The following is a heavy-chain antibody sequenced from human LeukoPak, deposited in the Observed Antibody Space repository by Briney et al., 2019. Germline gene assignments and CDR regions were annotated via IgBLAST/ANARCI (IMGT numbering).Heavy chain of an antibody. D-gene: IGHD3-10*01. CDR2: IIPIFGTA. CDR1: GGTFSSYA. Sequence: ASVKVSCRASGGTFSSYAISWVRQAPGQGLEWMGGIIPIFGTANYAQKFQGRVTMTRNTSISTAYMELSSLRSEDTAVYYCARSGLKAVLLWFGGGKKYYFDYWGQGTLVTVSS. J-gene: IGHJ4*02. CDR3: ARSGLKAVLLWFGGGKKYYFDY. V-gene: IGHV1-69*05.